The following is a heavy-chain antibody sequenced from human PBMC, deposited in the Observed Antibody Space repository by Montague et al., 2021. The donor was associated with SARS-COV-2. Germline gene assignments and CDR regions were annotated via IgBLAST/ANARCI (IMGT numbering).Heavy chain of an antibody. J-gene: IGHJ3*02. CDR1: AASVGSSD. V-gene: IGHV4-59*02. Sequence: SETLSLTCTVSAASVGSSDWGWIRQSPGKGLEWIGYVYIVGSTDYNPSLKSRATISMDTSKNQFSLKVRSVTAADTAVYYCGRETMTADAFDIWGQGTMVTVSS. CDR2: VYIVGST. CDR3: GRETMTADAFDI. D-gene: IGHD1-14*01.